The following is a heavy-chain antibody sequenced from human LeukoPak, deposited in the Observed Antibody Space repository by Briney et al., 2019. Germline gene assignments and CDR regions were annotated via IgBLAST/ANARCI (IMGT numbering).Heavy chain of an antibody. Sequence: GGSLRLSCAAAGLTFTSNTMSWVRQAPGKGLEWVSAFIGSGGTYYADAVRGRFTISRDNSKNTLYLQMSSLRAEDTALYYCATLYGDYGAYWGQGTLVTVSS. CDR2: FIGSGGT. CDR1: GLTFTSNT. J-gene: IGHJ4*02. CDR3: ATLYGDYGAY. V-gene: IGHV3-23*01. D-gene: IGHD4-17*01.